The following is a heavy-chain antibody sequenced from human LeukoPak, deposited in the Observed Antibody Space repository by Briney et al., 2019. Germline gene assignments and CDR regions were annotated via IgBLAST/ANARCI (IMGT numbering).Heavy chain of an antibody. CDR2: IYYSGST. V-gene: IGHV4-39*01. D-gene: IGHD7-27*01. CDR1: GGSISSSSYY. Sequence: PSETLSLTCTVSGGSISSSSYYWGWIRQPPGKGLEWIGNIYYSGSTYYNPSLKSRVTISVDTSKNQFSLKLTSVTAADTAVYYCARGPSGWGSLDYWGQGTLVTVSS. J-gene: IGHJ4*02. CDR3: ARGPSGWGSLDY.